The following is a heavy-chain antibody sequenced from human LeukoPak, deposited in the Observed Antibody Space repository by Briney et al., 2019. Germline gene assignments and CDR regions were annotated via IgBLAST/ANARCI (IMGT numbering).Heavy chain of an antibody. CDR2: IYSGGST. CDR1: GFSVSSDY. J-gene: IGHJ4*02. V-gene: IGHV3-53*01. D-gene: IGHD5-18*01. Sequence: GGSLRLSCAASGFSVSSDYMTWVRQAPGKGMEWVSVIYSGGSTYYADSVRGRFTISRDNSKNTLYLQMNNVRVEDTAVYFCARYHTALNYWGQGTLVTASS. CDR3: ARYHTALNY.